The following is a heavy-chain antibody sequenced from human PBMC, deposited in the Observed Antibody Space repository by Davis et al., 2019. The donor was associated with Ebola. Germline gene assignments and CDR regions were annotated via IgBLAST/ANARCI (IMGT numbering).Heavy chain of an antibody. J-gene: IGHJ4*02. V-gene: IGHV3-23*01. CDR2: ISASGADI. CDR1: GFTFSNYA. D-gene: IGHD2-8*01. Sequence: GESLKISCVASGFTFSNYAMSWVRQAPGGGLEWVSGISASGADIKYADSVRGRFSISRDDSKNTLYLQMDSLRAEDTAVFYCAEGGTNNFLGANWGQGTLDTVSS. CDR3: AEGGTNNFLGAN.